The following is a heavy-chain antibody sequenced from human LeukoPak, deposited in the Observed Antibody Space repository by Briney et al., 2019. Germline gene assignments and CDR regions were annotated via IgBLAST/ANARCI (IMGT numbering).Heavy chain of an antibody. D-gene: IGHD3-16*01. J-gene: IGHJ4*02. CDR1: GFTFSSYS. CDR2: ISSSSSYI. V-gene: IGHV3-21*01. Sequence: GGSLRLSCAASGFTFSSYSMNRVRQAPGKGLEWVSSISSSSSYIYYADSVKGRFTISRDNAKNSLYLQMNSLGAEDTAVYYCARDLGNGGRNRYYFDYWGQGTLVTVSS. CDR3: ARDLGNGGRNRYYFDY.